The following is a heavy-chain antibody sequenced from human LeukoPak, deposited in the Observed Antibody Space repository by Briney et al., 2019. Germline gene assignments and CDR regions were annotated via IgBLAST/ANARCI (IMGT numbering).Heavy chain of an antibody. Sequence: SVKVSCKASGGTFSSYAISWVRQAPGQGLEWMGGIIPIFGTANYAQKFQGRVTITADESTSTAYMELSSLRSEDTAMYYCARETNGYSYGEDDAFDIWGQGTMVTVSS. J-gene: IGHJ3*02. CDR2: IIPIFGTA. V-gene: IGHV1-69*01. CDR1: GGTFSSYA. CDR3: ARETNGYSYGEDDAFDI. D-gene: IGHD5-18*01.